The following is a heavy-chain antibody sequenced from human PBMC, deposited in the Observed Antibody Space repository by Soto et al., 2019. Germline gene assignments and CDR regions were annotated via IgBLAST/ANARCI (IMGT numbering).Heavy chain of an antibody. CDR3: ARGYSSGWQDY. Sequence: PGGSLRLSCAASGFTFSSYGMHWVRQAPGKGLEWVAVIWYDGSKKYYADSVKGRFTISRDNSKNTLYLQTNSLRAEDTAVYYCARGYSSGWQDYWGQGTLVTVSS. CDR2: IWYDGSKK. V-gene: IGHV3-33*01. CDR1: GFTFSSYG. J-gene: IGHJ4*02. D-gene: IGHD6-19*01.